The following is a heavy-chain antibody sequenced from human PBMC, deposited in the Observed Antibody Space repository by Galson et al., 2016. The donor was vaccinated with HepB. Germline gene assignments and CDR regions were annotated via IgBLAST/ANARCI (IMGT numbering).Heavy chain of an antibody. CDR2: SSAYNGKT. V-gene: IGHV1-18*01. CDR3: ARDIRRITMIQVERFDY. J-gene: IGHJ4*02. Sequence: QVPGQGLEWVGWSSAYNGKTNYAQNLQDRVTMTTDTPTNTAYMELRSLRSDDTAVYYCARDIRRITMIQVERFDYWGQGTLVTVSS. D-gene: IGHD3-22*01.